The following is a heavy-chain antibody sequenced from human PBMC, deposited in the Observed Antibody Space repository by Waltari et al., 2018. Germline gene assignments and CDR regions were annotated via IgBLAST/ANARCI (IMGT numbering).Heavy chain of an antibody. CDR3: XREFGTIARFDX. J-gene: IGHJ5*01. D-gene: IGHD3-16*01. V-gene: IGHV3-48*01. CDR2: IXGNSVXI. Sequence: EVQLVXSGXXLVQXGRSLSXSCVAVGYTXSNHTLIWVRQAPGKGLEWISYIXGNSVXIYYADSVKGXFIVSRDNAQNTAFLQMXTLRAEDTXVXYCXREFGTIARFDXWGQGTLVAVSS. CDR1: GYTXSNHT.